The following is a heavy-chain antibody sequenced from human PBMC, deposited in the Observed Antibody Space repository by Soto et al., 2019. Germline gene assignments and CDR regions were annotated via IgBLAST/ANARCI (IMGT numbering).Heavy chain of an antibody. CDR1: GYTFTSYG. CDR3: ARVFSLTYQTAMVNWFDP. J-gene: IGHJ5*02. Sequence: ASVKVSCKASGYTFTSYGISWVRQAPGQGLEWMGWISAYNGNTNYAQKLQGRVTMTTDTSTSTAYMELRSLRSDDTAVYYCARVFSLTYQTAMVNWFDPWGQGTLVTVSS. CDR2: ISAYNGNT. D-gene: IGHD5-18*01. V-gene: IGHV1-18*01.